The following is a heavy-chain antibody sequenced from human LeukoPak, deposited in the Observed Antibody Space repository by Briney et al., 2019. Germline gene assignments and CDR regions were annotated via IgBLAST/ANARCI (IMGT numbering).Heavy chain of an antibody. CDR2: ISSSGSTI. Sequence: PGGPLRLSCAASGFTFSDYYMSWIRQAPGKGLEWVSYISSSGSTIYYADSVKGRFTISRDNAKNSLYLQMNSLRAEDTAVYYCATSAPYGPFDYWGQGTLVTVSS. CDR1: GFTFSDYY. CDR3: ATSAPYGPFDY. V-gene: IGHV3-11*01. J-gene: IGHJ4*02. D-gene: IGHD4-17*01.